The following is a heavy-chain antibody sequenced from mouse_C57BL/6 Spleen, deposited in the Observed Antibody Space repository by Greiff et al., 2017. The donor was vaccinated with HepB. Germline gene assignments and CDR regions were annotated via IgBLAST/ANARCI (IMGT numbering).Heavy chain of an antibody. D-gene: IGHD1-1*01. CDR2: IHPNSGST. Sequence: QVHVKQSGAELVKPGASVKLSCKASGYTFTSYWMHWVKQRPGQGLEWIGMIHPNSGSTNYNEKFKSKATLTVDKSSSTAYMQLSSLTSEDSAVYYCARRDYGSVFDYWGQGTTLTVSS. J-gene: IGHJ2*01. V-gene: IGHV1-64*01. CDR1: GYTFTSYW. CDR3: ARRDYGSVFDY.